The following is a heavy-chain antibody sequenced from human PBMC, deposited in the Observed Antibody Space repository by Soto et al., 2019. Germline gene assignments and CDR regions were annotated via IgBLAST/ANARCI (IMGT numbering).Heavy chain of an antibody. D-gene: IGHD5-18*01. CDR3: ERQGVTTLSFDF. CDR1: GGSISSSAYY. Sequence: SETLSLTCTVSGGSISSSAYYWGWIRQSPGRGLEWIGIIHNSGSTYYNSSLKSRVTISVDTSNNHFSLRLSSMTAADTAVYFCERQGVTTLSFDFWGQGSLVTVSS. CDR2: IHNSGST. V-gene: IGHV4-39*01. J-gene: IGHJ4*02.